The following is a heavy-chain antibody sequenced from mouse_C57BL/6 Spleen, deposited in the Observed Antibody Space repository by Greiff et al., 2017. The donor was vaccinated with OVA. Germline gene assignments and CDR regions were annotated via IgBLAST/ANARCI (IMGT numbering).Heavy chain of an antibody. CDR1: GYAFSSYW. CDR3: ASGNLGLAWFAY. Sequence: QVQLQQSGAELVKPGASVKISCKASGYAFSSYWMNWVKQRPGKGLEWIGQIYPGDGDTNYNGKFKGKATLTADKSSSTAYMQLSSLTSEDSAVYFCASGNLGLAWFAYWGQGTLVTVSA. V-gene: IGHV1-80*01. J-gene: IGHJ3*01. D-gene: IGHD4-1*01. CDR2: IYPGDGDT.